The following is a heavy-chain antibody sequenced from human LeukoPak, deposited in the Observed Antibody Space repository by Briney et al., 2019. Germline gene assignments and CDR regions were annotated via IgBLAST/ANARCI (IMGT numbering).Heavy chain of an antibody. CDR2: ISTSTGNP. V-gene: IGHV7-4-1*02. J-gene: IGHJ4*02. CDR3: ARGSGGLIEDF. D-gene: IGHD2-15*01. Sequence: ASVKVSCKASGYSFTYFPLNWVRQAPGQGLEWMGWISTSTGNPTYAQGFTGRFVFSLDTSVSTAYLQISNLKADDTAVYYCARGSGGLIEDFWGQGTLVTVSS. CDR1: GYSFTYFP.